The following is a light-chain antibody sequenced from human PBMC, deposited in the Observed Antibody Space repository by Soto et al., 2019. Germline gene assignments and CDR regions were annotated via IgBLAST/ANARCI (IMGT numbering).Light chain of an antibody. CDR3: SSYTSASTPVV. CDR1: GSDVGGYNY. V-gene: IGLV2-14*03. CDR2: DVS. J-gene: IGLJ2*01. Sequence: QSVLTQPASVSGSPGQSITISCTGTGSDVGGYNYVSWYQHHPGKAPKVMIYDVSNRPSGVSNRFSGSESGNTASLTISGLQAEEEDAYYCSSYTSASTPVVFGGGTKLTVL.